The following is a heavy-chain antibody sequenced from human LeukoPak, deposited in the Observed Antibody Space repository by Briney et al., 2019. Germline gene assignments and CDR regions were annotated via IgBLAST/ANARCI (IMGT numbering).Heavy chain of an antibody. Sequence: SETLSLTCTVSGGSISSYYWSWMRQPPGKGLEWIGYIYYSRSTNYNPSLKSRVTISVDTSKNQFSLKLSSVTAADTAVYYCARRKGNWFDPWGQGTLVTVSS. CDR1: GGSISSYY. J-gene: IGHJ5*02. V-gene: IGHV4-59*08. CDR2: IYYSRST. CDR3: ARRKGNWFDP.